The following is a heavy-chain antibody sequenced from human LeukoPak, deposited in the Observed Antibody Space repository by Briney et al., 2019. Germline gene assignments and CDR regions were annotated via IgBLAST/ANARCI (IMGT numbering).Heavy chain of an antibody. J-gene: IGHJ3*02. Sequence: SETLSLTCTVSGGSISSYYWSWIRQPAGKGLEWIGRIYTSGSTNYNPSLKSRVTMSVDTSKNQFSLKLSSVTAADTAVYYCARVRELMGVDAFDIWGQGTMVTVFS. CDR2: IYTSGST. CDR3: ARVRELMGVDAFDI. V-gene: IGHV4-4*07. D-gene: IGHD1-26*01. CDR1: GGSISSYY.